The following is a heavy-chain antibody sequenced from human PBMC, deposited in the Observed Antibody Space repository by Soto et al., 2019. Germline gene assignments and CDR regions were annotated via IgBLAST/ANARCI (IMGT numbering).Heavy chain of an antibody. V-gene: IGHV4-39*01. Sequence: QLQLQESGPRLVKPSETLSLTCTVSGGSISSSSYYWGWIRQSPGKGLEWIGSIYYRGTTYYNPSLKSRGIISVETSQNQFCLKLRSVTAADTAVYYCARRRDRGARQWYYFDYWGQGTLVTVSS. D-gene: IGHD2-15*01. CDR2: IYYRGTT. CDR3: ARRRDRGARQWYYFDY. CDR1: GGSISSSSYY. J-gene: IGHJ4*02.